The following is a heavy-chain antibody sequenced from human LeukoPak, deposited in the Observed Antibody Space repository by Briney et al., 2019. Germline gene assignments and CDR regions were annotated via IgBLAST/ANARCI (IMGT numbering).Heavy chain of an antibody. D-gene: IGHD3-22*01. J-gene: IGHJ3*02. CDR1: GGTFSSYA. CDR2: IIPIFGTA. Sequence: GSSVKVSCKASGGTFSSYAISWVRQAPGQGLEWMGGIIPIFGTANYAQKFQGRVTITTDESTSTAYMELSSLRSEDTAVYYCARDPGPVYYYDSSGLGNAFDIWGQGTMVTVSS. V-gene: IGHV1-69*05. CDR3: ARDPGPVYYYDSSGLGNAFDI.